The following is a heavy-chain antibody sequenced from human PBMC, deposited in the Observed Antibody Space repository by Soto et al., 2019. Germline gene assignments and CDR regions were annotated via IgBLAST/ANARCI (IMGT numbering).Heavy chain of an antibody. D-gene: IGHD3-22*01. CDR3: ASYDDSSGYYYAFDI. CDR1: GGTFSSYA. CDR2: IIPIFGTA. V-gene: IGHV1-69*13. Sequence: ASVKVSCKASGGTFSSYAISWVRQAPGQGLEWMGGIIPIFGTANYAQKFQGRVTITADESTSTAYMELSSLRSEDTAVYYCASYDDSSGYYYAFDIWGQGTMVTVSS. J-gene: IGHJ3*02.